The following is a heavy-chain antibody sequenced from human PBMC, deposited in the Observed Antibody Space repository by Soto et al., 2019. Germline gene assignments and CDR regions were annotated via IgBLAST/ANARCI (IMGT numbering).Heavy chain of an antibody. D-gene: IGHD1-26*01. CDR2: INPDGGYA. Sequence: QVQLVQSGAEVKKPGASVKISCQASGYTFTNYYIHWVRQAPGQGFEWMGIINPDGGYATYSQMFQDRVTMTSDTSSSTVYVELSALTSDDAAVYFCARGEGDFWGQGTLGTVSS. CDR1: GYTFTNYY. CDR3: ARGEGDF. J-gene: IGHJ4*02. V-gene: IGHV1-46*01.